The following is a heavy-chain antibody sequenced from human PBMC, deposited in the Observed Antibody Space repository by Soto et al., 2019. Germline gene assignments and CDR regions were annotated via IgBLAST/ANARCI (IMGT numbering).Heavy chain of an antibody. CDR2: IIPRSGTS. V-gene: IGHV1-69*13. D-gene: IGHD2-2*01. CDR1: GYTFTTFSTYT. Sequence: SVKVSCKASGYTFTTFSTYTITWVRQAPGQGLEWMGGIIPRSGTSNYAQKFQGRVTITADESTSTAYMELRSLRSDGTAVYYCARYCFVLVPRTVNPDQYYFAMEVLGEVNRVTV. J-gene: IGHJ6*02. CDR3: ARYCFVLVPRTVNPDQYYFAMEV.